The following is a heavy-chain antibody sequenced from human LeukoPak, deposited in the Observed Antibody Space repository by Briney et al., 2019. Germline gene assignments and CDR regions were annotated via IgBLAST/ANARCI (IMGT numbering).Heavy chain of an antibody. CDR1: GFTFSSYA. V-gene: IGHV3-23*01. D-gene: IGHD5-18*01. CDR2: ISGSGGST. CDR3: AKEYAPYSYGPYYFDY. Sequence: GGSLRPSCAASGFTFSSYAMSWVRQAPGKGLEWVSAISGSGGSTYYADSVRGRFTISRDNSKNTLYLQMNSLRAEDTAVYYCAKEYAPYSYGPYYFDYWGQGTLVTVSS. J-gene: IGHJ4*02.